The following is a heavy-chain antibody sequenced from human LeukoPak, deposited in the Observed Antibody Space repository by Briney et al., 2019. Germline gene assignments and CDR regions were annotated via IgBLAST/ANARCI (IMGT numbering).Heavy chain of an antibody. J-gene: IGHJ4*02. CDR1: GDSISSDY. V-gene: IGHV4-59*08. CDR3: ARHPTYYDFWSGSFDY. CDR2: IYYSGST. D-gene: IGHD3-3*01. Sequence: PSETLSLTCTVSGDSISSDYWNWIRQPPGKGLEWIGYIYYSGSTNYNPSLKSRVTILVDTSKNQFSLKLSSVTAADTAVYYCARHPTYYDFWSGSFDYWGQGTLVTVSS.